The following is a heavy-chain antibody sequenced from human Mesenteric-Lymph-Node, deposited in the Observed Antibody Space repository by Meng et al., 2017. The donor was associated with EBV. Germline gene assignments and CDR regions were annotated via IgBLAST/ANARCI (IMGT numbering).Heavy chain of an antibody. Sequence: QGQLQQPGPGLVNPSGTLSLTCAVPGGSISSSNWWSWVRQPPGKGLEWIGEIYHSGITNYNPSLSSRVTMSVDKSKNQFSLNLISLTAADTAVYYCASAQCSGGGCPGGSWGQGTLVTVSS. J-gene: IGHJ5*02. D-gene: IGHD2-15*01. CDR3: ASAQCSGGGCPGGS. CDR1: GGSISSSNW. CDR2: IYHSGIT. V-gene: IGHV4-4*02.